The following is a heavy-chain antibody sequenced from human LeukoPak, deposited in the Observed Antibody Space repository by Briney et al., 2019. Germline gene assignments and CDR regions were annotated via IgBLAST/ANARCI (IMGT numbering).Heavy chain of an antibody. D-gene: IGHD2-21*01. CDR1: GFTFSSYV. J-gene: IGHJ3*02. Sequence: GGSLRLSCSASGFTFSSYVMYWVRQAPGKGLEYVSSISTHGGTTDYVDSVKGRFTISRDNSKNTLSLQMSSLRAEDTAVYYCVKGHMNAFDMWGQGTTVTVSS. CDR3: VKGHMNAFDM. CDR2: ISTHGGTT. V-gene: IGHV3-64D*06.